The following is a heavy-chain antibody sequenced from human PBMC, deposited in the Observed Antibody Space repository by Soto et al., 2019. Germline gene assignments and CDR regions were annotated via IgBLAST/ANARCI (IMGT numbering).Heavy chain of an antibody. Sequence: SETLSLTCAVSGGSISSGGYSWSWIRQPPGKGLEWIGYIYHSGSTYYNPSLKSRVTISVDRSKNRFSLKLSSVTAADTAVYYCARCIRGVIRFDPWGQGTLVTVSS. CDR2: IYHSGST. J-gene: IGHJ5*02. D-gene: IGHD3-10*01. CDR3: ARCIRGVIRFDP. V-gene: IGHV4-30-2*01. CDR1: GGSISSGGYS.